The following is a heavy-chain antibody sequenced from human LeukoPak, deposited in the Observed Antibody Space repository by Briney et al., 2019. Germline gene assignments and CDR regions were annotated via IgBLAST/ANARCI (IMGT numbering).Heavy chain of an antibody. Sequence: GGSLRLSCAASGFTFSSYGMHWVRQAPGKGLEWVAVISYDGSNRYYADSVKGRFTISRDNSKNTLFLQVNSLRPEDRAMYYCARENYGDHYFDYWGQGTLVTVSS. CDR2: ISYDGSNR. J-gene: IGHJ4*02. D-gene: IGHD4/OR15-4a*01. CDR3: ARENYGDHYFDY. CDR1: GFTFSSYG. V-gene: IGHV3-30*03.